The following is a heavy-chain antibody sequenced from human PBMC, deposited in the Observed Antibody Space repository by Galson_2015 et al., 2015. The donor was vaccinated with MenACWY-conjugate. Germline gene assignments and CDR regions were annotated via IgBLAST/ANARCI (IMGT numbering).Heavy chain of an antibody. D-gene: IGHD3-9*01. CDR2: ISDSGRFT. J-gene: IGHJ1*01. CDR1: GFTFGSYA. V-gene: IGHV3-23*01. CDR3: AKDLVKNYEMMTGYYSD. Sequence: SLRLSCAASGFTFGSYAVTWVRRAPGKGLEWVSTISDSGRFTYYADSVKGRFTISRDNSKNTVFLQMNSLRAEDTAAYYCAKDLVKNYEMMTGYYSDWGQGTLLTVSS.